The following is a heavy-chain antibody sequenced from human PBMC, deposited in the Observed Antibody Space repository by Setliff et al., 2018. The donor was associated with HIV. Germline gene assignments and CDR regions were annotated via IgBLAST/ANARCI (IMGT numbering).Heavy chain of an antibody. CDR2: IYYSGTT. D-gene: IGHD2-21*02. V-gene: IGHV4-39*01. CDR3: ASRGIVVVTMSMPDEFFVH. Sequence: PSETLSLTCSVSGGSINSDNYYWGWIRQAPGTGLEWIGRIYYSGTTYYNPSLRGRVTISVDRSRNQFSLTLNSVTAADTATYYCASRGIVVVTMSMPDEFFVHWGHGTLVTVSS. J-gene: IGHJ1*01. CDR1: GGSINSDNYY.